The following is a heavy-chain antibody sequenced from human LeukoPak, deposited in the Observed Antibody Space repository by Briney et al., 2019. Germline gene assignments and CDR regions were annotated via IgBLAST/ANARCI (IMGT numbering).Heavy chain of an antibody. V-gene: IGHV3-43*02. Sequence: GGSLRLSCAASGFTFDDYAMHWVRQAPGKGLEWVSLISGDGGSTYYADSEKGRFTISRDNSKNSLYLQMNSLRTEDTALYYCAKDMERGYDFSYYYGMDVWGQGTTVTVSS. D-gene: IGHD3-3*01. CDR1: GFTFDDYA. CDR2: ISGDGGST. J-gene: IGHJ6*02. CDR3: AKDMERGYDFSYYYGMDV.